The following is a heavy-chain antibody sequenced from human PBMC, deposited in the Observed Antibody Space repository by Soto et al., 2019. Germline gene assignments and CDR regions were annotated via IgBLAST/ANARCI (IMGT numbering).Heavy chain of an antibody. Sequence: GGSLRLSCAASGFTFSDYYMSWIRQAPGKGLEWVSYISSSGNTIYYADSVKGRFTISRDNAKNSLFLQMNSLRAEDTAVYYCARQIAVAGTVAFDIWGQGTLVTVSS. D-gene: IGHD6-19*01. V-gene: IGHV3-11*01. CDR1: GFTFSDYY. CDR3: ARQIAVAGTVAFDI. J-gene: IGHJ3*02. CDR2: ISSSGNTI.